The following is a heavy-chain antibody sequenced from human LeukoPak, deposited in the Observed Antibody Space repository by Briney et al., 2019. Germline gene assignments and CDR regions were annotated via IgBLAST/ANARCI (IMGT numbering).Heavy chain of an antibody. D-gene: IGHD2-15*01. CDR2: INQDGTEK. CDR1: GFTFTTYW. CDR3: ARHRSGGSQDDAFDI. J-gene: IGHJ3*02. Sequence: GGSLRLSCAASGFTFTTYWMSWVRQLPGKGLEWVANINQDGTEKYYVDSVKGRFTISRQNAKNSVFLQMNSLRADDTALYYCARHRSGGSQDDAFDIWGRGTFVTVSS. V-gene: IGHV3-7*01.